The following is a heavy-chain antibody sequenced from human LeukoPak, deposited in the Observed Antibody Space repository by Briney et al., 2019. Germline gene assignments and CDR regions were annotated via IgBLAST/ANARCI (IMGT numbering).Heavy chain of an antibody. CDR1: GGSISTGSDY. Sequence: PSETLSLTCTVSGGSISTGSDYWSWIRQAAGKGLEWIGRISSSGSTNYNPSLKSRVTISVDTSKNQFSLKLSSVTAADTAVYFCARGPYSYDSSGAFDIWGQGTMVTVSS. CDR3: ARGPYSYDSSGAFDI. V-gene: IGHV4-61*02. D-gene: IGHD3-22*01. J-gene: IGHJ3*02. CDR2: ISSSGST.